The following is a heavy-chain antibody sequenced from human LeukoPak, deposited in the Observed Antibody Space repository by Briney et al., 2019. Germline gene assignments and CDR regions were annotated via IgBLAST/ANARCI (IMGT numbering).Heavy chain of an antibody. CDR2: INPNSGGT. CDR3: ARKPLWELSPGYFDY. V-gene: IGHV1-2*02. J-gene: IGHJ4*02. Sequence: ASVKVSCKASGYTFTGYYMHWVRQAPGQGLEWMGWINPNSGGTNYARKFQGRVTMTRDTSISTAYMELSRLRSDDTAVYYCARKPLWELSPGYFDYWGQGTLVTVSS. CDR1: GYTFTGYY. D-gene: IGHD1-26*01.